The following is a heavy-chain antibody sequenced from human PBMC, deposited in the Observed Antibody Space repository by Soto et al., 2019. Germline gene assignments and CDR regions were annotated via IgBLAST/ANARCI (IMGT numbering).Heavy chain of an antibody. CDR1: GFTFRSYG. CDR3: ARVTYSGSAAPFRYYGMDV. CDR2: IWYDGGNK. Sequence: QVQLVESGGGVVQPGRSLRLSCAASGFTFRSYGMHWVRQAPGKGLEWVAVIWYDGGNKHYADSVKGRFTISRDNSKNTLYLQMKSLRAEDTAVYYCARVTYSGSAAPFRYYGMDVWGQGTTVTVSS. D-gene: IGHD6-6*01. J-gene: IGHJ6*02. V-gene: IGHV3-33*01.